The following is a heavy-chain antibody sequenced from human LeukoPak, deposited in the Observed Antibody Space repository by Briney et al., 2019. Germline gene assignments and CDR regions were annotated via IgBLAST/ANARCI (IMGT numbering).Heavy chain of an antibody. D-gene: IGHD2-21*01. Sequence: PGGSLRLSCAASGFPVSSNYMSLVRPAPRKGLEWVSVIFSDGSTYYEASVKGRFTISRDNSKNTLYLQMNSLRAEDTAVYYCARWSSGDGAFDIWGQGTMVTVSS. CDR2: IFSDGST. CDR3: ARWSSGDGAFDI. J-gene: IGHJ3*02. CDR1: GFPVSSNY. V-gene: IGHV3-53*01.